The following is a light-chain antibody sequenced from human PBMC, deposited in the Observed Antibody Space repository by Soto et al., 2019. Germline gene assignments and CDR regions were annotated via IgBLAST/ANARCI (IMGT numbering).Light chain of an antibody. CDR2: KIS. V-gene: IGKV2-30*02. Sequence: DVVMTQSPLSLPVTLGQPASISCWPSQSLVHRDGKIYLNWLRQRPGQSPRRLIYKISNRDSGVPDRFSGSGSGTDFTLKISRVEAEDVGVYYCMQTSHWPYTGGQGTNLEI. CDR1: QSLVHRDGKIY. J-gene: IGKJ2*01. CDR3: MQTSHWPYT.